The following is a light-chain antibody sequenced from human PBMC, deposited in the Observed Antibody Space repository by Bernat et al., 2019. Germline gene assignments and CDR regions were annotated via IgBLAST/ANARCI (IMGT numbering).Light chain of an antibody. CDR1: QVIGSY. CDR3: QQLDNFPIT. J-gene: IGKJ5*01. CDR2: GAA. Sequence: DIQLTQSPSFLSASVGDRVNITCRASQVIGSYLAWYQQNQGEAPNPLIYGAATLQSGVPSRFSGSGLGTEFSLTISSLQPEDSATYYCQQLDNFPITFGQGTRLEIK. V-gene: IGKV1-9*01.